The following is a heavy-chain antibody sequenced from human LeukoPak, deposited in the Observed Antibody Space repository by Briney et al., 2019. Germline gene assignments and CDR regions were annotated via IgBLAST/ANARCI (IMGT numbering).Heavy chain of an antibody. D-gene: IGHD3-3*01. J-gene: IGHJ5*02. Sequence: PSETLSLTCAVYGGSFSGCYWSWIRQPPGKGLEWIGEINHSGSTNYNPSLKSRVTISVDTSKNQFSLKLSSVTAADTAVYYCARGNQVTIFGVVTLNWFDPWGQGTLVTVSS. CDR2: INHSGST. V-gene: IGHV4-34*01. CDR1: GGSFSGCY. CDR3: ARGNQVTIFGVVTLNWFDP.